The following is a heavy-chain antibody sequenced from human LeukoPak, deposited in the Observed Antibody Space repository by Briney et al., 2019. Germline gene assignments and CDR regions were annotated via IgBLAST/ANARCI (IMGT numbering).Heavy chain of an antibody. CDR2: IYYSGYT. CDR1: GGSVSSTNYY. J-gene: IGHJ4*02. Sequence: SETLSLTCTACGGSVSSTNYYWGWIRQPPGKGLEWIGSIYYSGYTYYNLSLNSRLTMSVDTSKNQFSLKLSSVTAADTAVYYCARHDYDSSGYRRDYYFDQRGQRTLVTDSS. V-gene: IGHV4-39*01. D-gene: IGHD3-22*01. CDR3: ARHDYDSSGYRRDYYFDQ.